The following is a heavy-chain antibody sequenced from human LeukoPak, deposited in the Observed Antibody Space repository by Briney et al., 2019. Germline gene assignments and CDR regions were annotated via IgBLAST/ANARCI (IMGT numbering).Heavy chain of an antibody. D-gene: IGHD1-26*01. J-gene: IGHJ4*02. Sequence: SETLSLTCSVSGASISGGTYYWGWIRQPPGKGLEWIGSIYYAGSTYDNPSLKSRVTISVDTSKNQFSLKLSSVTAADTAVYYCARRGGSGRAFDYWGQGTLVTVSS. CDR1: GASISGGTYY. CDR2: IYYAGST. V-gene: IGHV4-39*01. CDR3: ARRGGSGRAFDY.